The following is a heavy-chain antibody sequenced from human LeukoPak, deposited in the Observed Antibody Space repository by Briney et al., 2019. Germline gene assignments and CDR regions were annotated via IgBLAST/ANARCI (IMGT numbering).Heavy chain of an antibody. CDR1: GGSISSGDYY. D-gene: IGHD3-22*01. CDR3: ARVVVMGGRWLDY. J-gene: IGHJ4*02. V-gene: IGHV4-30-4*01. Sequence: SETLSLTCTVSGGSISSGDYYWSWIRQPPGKGLEWIGYIYYSGSTYYNPSLKSRVTISVDTSKNQFSLKLSSVTAADTAVYYCARVVVMGGRWLDYWGQGTLVTVSS. CDR2: IYYSGST.